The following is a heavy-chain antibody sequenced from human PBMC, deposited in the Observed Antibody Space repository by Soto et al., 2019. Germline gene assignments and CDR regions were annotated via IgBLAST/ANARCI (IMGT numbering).Heavy chain of an antibody. D-gene: IGHD3-10*01. Sequence: GSVRLSCAASGFTFSSYAMSWVRQAPGKGLEWVSAISGSGGSTYYADSVKGRFTISRDNSKNTLYLQMNSLRAEDTAVYYCAKALNYYGSGSYYYYYGMDVWGQGTTVTVSS. CDR1: GFTFSSYA. CDR3: AKALNYYGSGSYYYYYGMDV. CDR2: ISGSGGST. V-gene: IGHV3-23*01. J-gene: IGHJ6*02.